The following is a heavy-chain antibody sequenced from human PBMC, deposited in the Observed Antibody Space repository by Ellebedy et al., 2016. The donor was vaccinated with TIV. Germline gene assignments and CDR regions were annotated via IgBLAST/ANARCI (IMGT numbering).Heavy chain of an antibody. CDR2: IYYSGST. Sequence: SETLSLXXTVSGGSISSYYWSWIRQPPGKGLEWIGYIYYSGSTNYNPSLKSRVTISVDTSKNQFSLKLSSVTAADTAVYYCARGSRYCSGGSCYSHWFDPWGQGTLVTVSS. CDR1: GGSISSYY. CDR3: ARGSRYCSGGSCYSHWFDP. D-gene: IGHD2-15*01. J-gene: IGHJ5*02. V-gene: IGHV4-59*01.